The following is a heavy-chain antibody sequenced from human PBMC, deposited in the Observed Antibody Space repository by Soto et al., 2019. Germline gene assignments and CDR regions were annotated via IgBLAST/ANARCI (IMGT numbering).Heavy chain of an antibody. D-gene: IGHD1-26*01. CDR3: AKSGGASPYYFDY. J-gene: IGHJ4*02. Sequence: EVQLLESGGGLVQPGGSLRLSCAASAFTFNTYAMGWVRQAPGKGLEWVSAISVSGGGTYYADSVKGRFTIYSDTSKNTLYLQMNSLRADDTAVYYCAKSGGASPYYFDYWGRGTLVTVSS. CDR2: ISVSGGGT. V-gene: IGHV3-23*01. CDR1: AFTFNTYA.